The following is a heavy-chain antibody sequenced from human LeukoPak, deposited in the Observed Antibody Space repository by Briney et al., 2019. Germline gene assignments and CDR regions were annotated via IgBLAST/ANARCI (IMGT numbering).Heavy chain of an antibody. J-gene: IGHJ4*02. D-gene: IGHD4-17*01. Sequence: SETLSLTCTVSGGSISSYYWSWIRQPPGKGLEWIGCIYYSGSTTYNPSLKSRVHLSVDPSQNQFSLKLSSVTGADTAVYYCARGGSLGDYTAHFDYWGQGTLVTVSS. CDR3: ARGGSLGDYTAHFDY. V-gene: IGHV4-59*01. CDR1: GGSISSYY. CDR2: IYYSGST.